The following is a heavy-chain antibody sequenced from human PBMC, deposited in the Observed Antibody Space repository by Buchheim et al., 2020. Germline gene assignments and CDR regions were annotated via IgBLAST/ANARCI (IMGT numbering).Heavy chain of an antibody. CDR2: IGTAGDT. Sequence: EVQLVESGGGLVQPGGSLRLSCAASGFTFSSYDMHWVRQATGNGLEWVSAIGTAGDTYYPGSVKGRFTISRDNAKNSLYLQMNNLRAGDTAVYYCARGLQSQPKAYYGMDVWGQGTT. CDR3: ARGLQSQPKAYYGMDV. J-gene: IGHJ6*02. V-gene: IGHV3-13*04. D-gene: IGHD4-11*01. CDR1: GFTFSSYD.